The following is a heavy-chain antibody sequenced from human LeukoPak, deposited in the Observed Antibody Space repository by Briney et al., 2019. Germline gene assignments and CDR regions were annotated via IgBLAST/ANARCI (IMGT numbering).Heavy chain of an antibody. V-gene: IGHV1-2*02. Sequence: ASVKVSCKASGYSFTVCYMHWVRQAPGQGLEWMGWINPNSGGTNYAQKFLGRVTMTRDTSVSTAYMKLSRLRSDDTAVYYCATLYGDYVASDYWGQGTLVTVSS. CDR3: ATLYGDYVASDY. D-gene: IGHD4-17*01. J-gene: IGHJ4*02. CDR1: GYSFTVCY. CDR2: INPNSGGT.